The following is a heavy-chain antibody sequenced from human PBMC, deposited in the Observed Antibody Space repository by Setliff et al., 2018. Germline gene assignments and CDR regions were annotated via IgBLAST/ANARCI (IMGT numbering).Heavy chain of an antibody. CDR2: FNPEDDEI. V-gene: IGHV1-24*01. CDR1: GPTLTELT. J-gene: IGHJ4*01. Sequence: GASVKVSCKVSGPTLTELTMYWVRQAPGKGLEWMGSFNPEDDEIIYAQKFLGRVTMTEDTSTDTAYMELSSLRSEDTAVYYCATKDYDTSGYYRPFGFWGQGTLVTVSS. CDR3: ATKDYDTSGYYRPFGF. D-gene: IGHD3-22*01.